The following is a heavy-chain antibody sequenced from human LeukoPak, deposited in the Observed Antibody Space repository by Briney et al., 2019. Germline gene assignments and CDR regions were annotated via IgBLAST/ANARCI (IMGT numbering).Heavy chain of an antibody. Sequence: SQTLSLTCNVSGVSVSDGRYYWTWIRHHPTRGLEWIGYKYYSGSAKYNPSLKSRLTISIGTAKNQFSLQLSSVTAADTATYNCATPYCSSLSCLDVFNMWGQGTRVTVSS. CDR1: GVSVSDGRYY. CDR2: KYYSGSA. CDR3: ATPYCSSLSCLDVFNM. V-gene: IGHV4-31*03. J-gene: IGHJ3*02. D-gene: IGHD2-2*01.